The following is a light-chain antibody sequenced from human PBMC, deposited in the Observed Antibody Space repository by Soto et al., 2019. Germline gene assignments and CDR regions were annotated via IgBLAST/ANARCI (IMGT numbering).Light chain of an antibody. J-gene: IGKJ3*01. Sequence: EIVLTQSPGTLSLSPGERATLSCRASQSVSSNYLAWYQQKPGQAPRLLIYGASSRATGIPDRFSGSGSGTDFTLTISRLEPEDFAVYYCQQYGGSPPFTFGPGTKVYIK. CDR2: GAS. V-gene: IGKV3-20*01. CDR3: QQYGGSPPFT. CDR1: QSVSSNY.